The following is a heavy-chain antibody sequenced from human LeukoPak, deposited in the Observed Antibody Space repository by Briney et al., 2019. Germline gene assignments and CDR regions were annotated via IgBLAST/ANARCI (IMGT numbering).Heavy chain of an antibody. V-gene: IGHV3-53*01. Sequence: PGGSLRLSCAASGSTVSSNYMSWVRQAPGKGLEWVSVIYSGGGTYYADSVKGRFTISRDNSKNTLYLQMNSLRAEDTAVYYCAGLFGDYGPYYFDYWGQGTLVTVSS. D-gene: IGHD4-17*01. CDR2: IYSGGGT. J-gene: IGHJ4*02. CDR3: AGLFGDYGPYYFDY. CDR1: GSTVSSNY.